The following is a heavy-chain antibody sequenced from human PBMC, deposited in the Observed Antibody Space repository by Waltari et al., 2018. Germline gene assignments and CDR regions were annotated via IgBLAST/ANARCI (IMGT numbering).Heavy chain of an antibody. CDR2: INPILGIA. Sequence: QVQLVQSGAEVKKPGASVKVSCKASGYTFTGYYMHWVRQAPGQGLGWMGWINPILGIANYAQKFQGRVTITADKSTSTAYMELSSLRSEDTAVYYCARDGEDIVVVTASSMDVWGQGTTVTVSS. D-gene: IGHD2-21*02. J-gene: IGHJ6*02. CDR3: ARDGEDIVVVTASSMDV. V-gene: IGHV1-69*09. CDR1: GYTFTGYY.